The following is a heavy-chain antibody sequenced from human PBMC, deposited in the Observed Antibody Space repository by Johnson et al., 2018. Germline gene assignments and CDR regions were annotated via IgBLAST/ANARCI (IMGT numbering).Heavy chain of an antibody. Sequence: VQLQQWGAGLLKPSETLSLTCAVYGGSFSGYYWSWIRQPPGKGLEWIGEINHSGSTNYNPSLKSRFTISVDTSKNQFSLKLSAVTAADTAVYYCARGLSRYCSSTSCPFYMDVWGKGTTVTVSS. J-gene: IGHJ6*03. V-gene: IGHV4-34*01. CDR2: INHSGST. D-gene: IGHD2-2*01. CDR1: GGSFSGYY. CDR3: ARGLSRYCSSTSCPFYMDV.